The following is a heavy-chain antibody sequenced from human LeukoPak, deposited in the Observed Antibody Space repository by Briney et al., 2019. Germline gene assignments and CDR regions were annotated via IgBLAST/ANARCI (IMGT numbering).Heavy chain of an antibody. CDR1: VYTLPQLS. D-gene: IGHD2-21*02. CDR3: ATVESGGDPKFDY. J-gene: IGHJ4*02. V-gene: IGHV1-24*01. Sequence: ASVKVSCQVCVYTLPQLSIHWVRQPPRKGLEWMGGFNPEDGKTHHAQKFQGRVTMTEDTSTDTAYMELSSLRSEDTAVYYCATVESGGDPKFDYWGQGTLVTVSS. CDR2: FNPEDGKT.